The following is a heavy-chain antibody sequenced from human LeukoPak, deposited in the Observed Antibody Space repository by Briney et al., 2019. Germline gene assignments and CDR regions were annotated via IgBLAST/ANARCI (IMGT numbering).Heavy chain of an antibody. CDR2: IYHSGNT. Sequence: SETLALTRTDSGYSISSGYYWGWIRQPPGKGLEWIGSIYHSGNTYYNPSLKSRVTISVDTSKNQFSLKLSSVTAADTAMYYCARGGGPLNAFDIWGQGTMVTVSS. V-gene: IGHV4-38-2*02. J-gene: IGHJ3*02. CDR1: GYSISSGYY. D-gene: IGHD3-16*01. CDR3: ARGGGPLNAFDI.